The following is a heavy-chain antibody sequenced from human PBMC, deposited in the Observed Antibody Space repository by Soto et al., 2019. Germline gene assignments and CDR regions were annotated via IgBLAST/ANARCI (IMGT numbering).Heavy chain of an antibody. CDR1: GSTFGSYA. J-gene: IGHJ4*02. CDR3: ARGVMDTAMLCLVY. D-gene: IGHD5-18*01. CDR2: ISYDGSNK. Sequence: QVQLVESGGGVVQPGRSLRLSCAASGSTFGSYAMHGVGQAPGKGREWVAVISYDGSNKYYADSVKGRFTISRDNSKNTLYLQMNSLRAEDTAVYYCARGVMDTAMLCLVYWGQGTLVTVSS. V-gene: IGHV3-30-3*01.